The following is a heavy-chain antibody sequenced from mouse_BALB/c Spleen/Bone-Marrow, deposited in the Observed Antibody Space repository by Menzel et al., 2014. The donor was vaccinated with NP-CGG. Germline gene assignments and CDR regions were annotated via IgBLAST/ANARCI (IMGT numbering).Heavy chain of an antibody. Sequence: VKLMESGAELVRPGVSVKISCKGSGYTFTDYAIHWVKQSHAKSLEWIGLISGYYGDAIYNQKFKGKATMTVDKSSRTAYLDLARLPPEDYAIYYCARSGKVRNAMDYGGQGPSVTVP. CDR2: ISGYYGDA. V-gene: IGHV1S137*01. CDR3: ARSGKVRNAMDY. D-gene: IGHD2-14*01. CDR1: GYTFTDYA. J-gene: IGHJ4*01.